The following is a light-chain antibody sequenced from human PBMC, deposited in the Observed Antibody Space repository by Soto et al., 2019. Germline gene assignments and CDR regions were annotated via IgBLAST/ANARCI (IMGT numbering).Light chain of an antibody. Sequence: QSALTQPRSVSGSPGQSVTISCTGTSSDIGGYNYVSWYQQHPGKAPKLMIYDVSKRPSGVPNRFSGSKSGNTASLTISGLQAEDEADYYCCSFAASDTDVFGAGTKVTVL. CDR3: CSFAASDTDV. CDR1: SSDIGGYNY. J-gene: IGLJ1*01. CDR2: DVS. V-gene: IGLV2-11*01.